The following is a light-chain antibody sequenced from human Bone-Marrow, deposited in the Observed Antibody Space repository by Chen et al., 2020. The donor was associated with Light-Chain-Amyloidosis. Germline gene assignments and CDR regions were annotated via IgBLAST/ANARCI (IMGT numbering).Light chain of an antibody. Sequence: SYELTQPPSVSVSPGQTARITCSGDDLPTKYAYWYQQKPGQAPVLVIHRDTERPSGISERVSGSSSGTTATLTISGVQAEDEADHHCQSADSSGTYEVIFGGGTKLTVL. J-gene: IGLJ2*01. V-gene: IGLV3-25*03. CDR3: QSADSSGTYEVI. CDR2: RDT. CDR1: DLPTKY.